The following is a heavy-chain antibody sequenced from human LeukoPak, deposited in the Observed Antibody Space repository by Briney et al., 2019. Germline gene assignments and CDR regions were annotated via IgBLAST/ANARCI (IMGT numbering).Heavy chain of an antibody. Sequence: PTGGSLRLSCAASGFTFSSYEMNWVRQAPGKGLEWVSYISSSGSTIYYADSVKGRFTISRDNAKNSLYLQMNRLRAEDTAVYYCVTPTSPQDDAFDIWGQGTMVTVSS. J-gene: IGHJ3*02. CDR3: VTPTSPQDDAFDI. V-gene: IGHV3-48*03. CDR1: GFTFSSYE. CDR2: ISSSGSTI. D-gene: IGHD6-6*01.